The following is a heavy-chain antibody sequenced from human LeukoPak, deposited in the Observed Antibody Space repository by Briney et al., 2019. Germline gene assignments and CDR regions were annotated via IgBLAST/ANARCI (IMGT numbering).Heavy chain of an antibody. D-gene: IGHD6-19*01. CDR2: MNPNSGHT. V-gene: IGHV1-8*01. Sequence: ASVKVSCKASGYTFTSYDINWVRQATGQGLEGMGWMNPNSGHTGYAQKFQGRVTMTRNTSISTAYMELSSLRSDDTAVYYCARDLKMGYSSGRYSWGTGSSNDYWGQGTLVTVSS. CDR3: ARDLKMGYSSGRYSWGTGSSNDY. J-gene: IGHJ4*02. CDR1: GYTFTSYD.